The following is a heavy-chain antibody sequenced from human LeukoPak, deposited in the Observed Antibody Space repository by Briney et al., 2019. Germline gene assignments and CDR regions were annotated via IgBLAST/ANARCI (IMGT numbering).Heavy chain of an antibody. V-gene: IGHV3-30*04. CDR2: ISYDGSNK. Sequence: GRSLRLSCAASGFTFSSYAMHWVRQAPGKGLEWVAVISYDGSNKYYADSVKGRFTISRDNSKNTLYLQMNSLRAEDTAVYYCARSSGYELDYWGQGTLVTVFS. CDR3: ARSSGYELDY. J-gene: IGHJ4*02. CDR1: GFTFSSYA. D-gene: IGHD5-12*01.